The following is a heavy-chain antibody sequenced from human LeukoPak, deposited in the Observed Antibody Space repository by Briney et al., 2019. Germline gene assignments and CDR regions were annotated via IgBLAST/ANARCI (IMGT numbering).Heavy chain of an antibody. Sequence: SGTLSLTCTVSGGSISSYYWSWIRQPPGKGLEWIGYIYYSGSTNYNPSLKSRVTISVDTSKNQFSLKLSSVTAADTAVYYCARGDYRLFDYWGQGTLVTVSS. CDR3: ARGDYRLFDY. CDR2: IYYSGST. V-gene: IGHV4-59*01. CDR1: GGSISSYY. J-gene: IGHJ4*02. D-gene: IGHD4-17*01.